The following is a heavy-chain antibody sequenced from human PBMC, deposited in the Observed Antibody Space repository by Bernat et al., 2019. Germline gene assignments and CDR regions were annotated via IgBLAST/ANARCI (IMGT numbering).Heavy chain of an antibody. CDR1: GGSFSGYY. CDR3: ARREVATMVIDD. D-gene: IGHD5-12*01. J-gene: IGHJ4*02. V-gene: IGHV4-34*01. Sequence: QVQLQQWGAGLLKPSETLSLTCAVYGGSFSGYYWSWIRQPPGKGLEWIGEINHSGSTNYNPSLKSRVTISVDTSKNQFSLKLSSVTAADTAEYYCARREVATMVIDDWGQGTLVTVSS. CDR2: INHSGST.